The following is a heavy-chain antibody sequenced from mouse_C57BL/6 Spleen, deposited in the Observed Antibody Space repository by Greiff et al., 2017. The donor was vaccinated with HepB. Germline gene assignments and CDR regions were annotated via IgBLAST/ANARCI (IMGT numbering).Heavy chain of an antibody. Sequence: QVQLQQSGAELVRPGTSVKMSCKASGYTFTNYWIGWAKQRPGHGLEWIGDIYPGGGYTNYNEKFKGKATLTADKSSSTAYMQFSSLTSEDSAIYYCARGGGYYGSSHYWYFDVWGTGTTVTVSS. CDR2: IYPGGGYT. CDR3: ARGGGYYGSSHYWYFDV. J-gene: IGHJ1*03. D-gene: IGHD1-1*01. V-gene: IGHV1-63*01. CDR1: GYTFTNYW.